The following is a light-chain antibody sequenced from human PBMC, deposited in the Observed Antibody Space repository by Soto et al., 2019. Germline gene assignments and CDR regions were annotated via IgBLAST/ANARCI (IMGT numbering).Light chain of an antibody. Sequence: DIVLTQTQLSSPVTLGQPASISCRSSQSLVHSDGNTYINWLQQRPGQPPRLLIYKISKRFPGAPDRFSGSAAGTDFTLKISRVEAEDVGVYYCLQATQSYTFGQGTKLEIK. CDR1: QSLVHSDGNTY. CDR2: KIS. J-gene: IGKJ2*01. V-gene: IGKV2-24*01. CDR3: LQATQSYT.